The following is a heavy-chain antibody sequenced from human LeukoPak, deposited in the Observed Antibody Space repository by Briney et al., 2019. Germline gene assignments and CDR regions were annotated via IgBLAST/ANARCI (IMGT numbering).Heavy chain of an antibody. D-gene: IGHD3-3*01. J-gene: IGHJ1*01. Sequence: PGGSLRLSCAASGFIFDDYAVHWVRQAPGKGLEWVSGISWNSGSMEYADSVKGRFTISRDNAKNSLYLQMNSLRVEDTALYYCARGGMSYYDFWSGHSEFQHWGQGTLVTVSS. CDR3: ARGGMSYYDFWSGHSEFQH. V-gene: IGHV3-9*01. CDR1: GFIFDDYA. CDR2: ISWNSGSM.